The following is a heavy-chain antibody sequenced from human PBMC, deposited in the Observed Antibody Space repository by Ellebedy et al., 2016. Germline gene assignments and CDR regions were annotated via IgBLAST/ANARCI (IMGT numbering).Heavy chain of an antibody. J-gene: IGHJ4*02. D-gene: IGHD3-22*01. CDR3: ARALGYYDSSEPFDY. Sequence: GESLKISXAASGFTFSSYAMHWVRQAPGKGLEWVAVISYDGSNKYYADSVKGRFTISRDNSKNTLYLQMNSLRAEDTAVYYCARALGYYDSSEPFDYWGQGTLVTVSS. CDR1: GFTFSSYA. CDR2: ISYDGSNK. V-gene: IGHV3-30-3*01.